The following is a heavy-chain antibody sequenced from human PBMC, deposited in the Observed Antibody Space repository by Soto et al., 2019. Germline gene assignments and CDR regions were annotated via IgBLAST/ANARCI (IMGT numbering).Heavy chain of an antibody. Sequence: GGSLRLSCAASGFTFDTNGMTWVRQVPGKGLEWVSAISAGGTTTYYADPVKGRFTISRDNSRNMLYLQMNSLGAEDTAVYYCEKVGRDFAWVSDLDYFDNWGQGTPVKVPS. CDR1: GFTFDTNG. V-gene: IGHV3-23*01. J-gene: IGHJ4*02. D-gene: IGHD7-27*01. CDR2: ISAGGTTT. CDR3: EKVGRDFAWVSDLDYFDN.